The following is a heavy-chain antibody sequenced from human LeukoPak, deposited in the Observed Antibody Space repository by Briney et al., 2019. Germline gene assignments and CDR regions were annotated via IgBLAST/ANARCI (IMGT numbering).Heavy chain of an antibody. J-gene: IGHJ4*02. V-gene: IGHV4-59*01. CDR3: ARAAYSGSYHSDY. CDR2: IYYSGST. CDR1: GGSINYYY. Sequence: PSETLSLTCTVSGGSINYYYWMWIRQPPGKGLEWIGYIYYSGSTNYNPSLKSRVTISVDTSKNQFSLKLSSVTAADTAVYYCARAAYSGSYHSDYWGQGTLVTVSS. D-gene: IGHD1-26*01.